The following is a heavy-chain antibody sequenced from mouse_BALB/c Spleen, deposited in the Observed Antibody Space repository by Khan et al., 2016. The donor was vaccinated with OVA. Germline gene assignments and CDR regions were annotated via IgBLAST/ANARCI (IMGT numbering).Heavy chain of an antibody. CDR1: GYSITSDYA. CDR3: ARDGSRYNYAMDY. Sequence: EVKLEVSGPGLVKPSQSLSLTCTVTGYSITSDYAWNWIRQFPGNKLEWMGYISYSGSTNYNPSLKSRISITRDTSKNQFFLQLNSVTTEDTATYYCARDGSRYNYAMDYWGQGTSVPVSS. V-gene: IGHV3-2*02. D-gene: IGHD2-3*01. CDR2: ISYSGST. J-gene: IGHJ4*01.